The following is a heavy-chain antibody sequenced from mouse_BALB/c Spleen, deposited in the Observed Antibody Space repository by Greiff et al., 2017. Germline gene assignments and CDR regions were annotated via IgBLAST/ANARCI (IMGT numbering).Heavy chain of an antibody. V-gene: IGHV1-31*01. CDR3: ARSDDGAWFAY. J-gene: IGHJ3*01. Sequence: DVQLQESGPELVKPGASVKISCKASGYSFTGYYMHWVKQSHVKSLEWIGRINPYNGATSYNQNFKDKASLTVDKSSSTAYMELHSLTSEDSAVYYCARSDDGAWFAYWGQGTLVTVSA. CDR2: INPYNGAT. CDR1: GYSFTGYY. D-gene: IGHD2-12*01.